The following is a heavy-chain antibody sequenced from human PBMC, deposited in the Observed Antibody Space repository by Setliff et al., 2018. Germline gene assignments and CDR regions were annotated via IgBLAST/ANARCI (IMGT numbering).Heavy chain of an antibody. CDR3: ATLLAGNSGFYDTDF. J-gene: IGHJ4*02. CDR2: IYNSGTT. D-gene: IGHD3-22*01. CDR1: GDSISGYY. Sequence: SETLSLTCTVSGDSISGYYWSWIRQPPGKGLEWSGYIYNSGTTSYNPSLRSLVSMSVDTSNNQISLTLASMTAADTAVYFCATLLAGNSGFYDTDFWGQEAQVTVSS. V-gene: IGHV4-4*08.